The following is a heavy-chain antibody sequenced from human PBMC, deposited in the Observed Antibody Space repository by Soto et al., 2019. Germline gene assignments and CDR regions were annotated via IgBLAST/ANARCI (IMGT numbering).Heavy chain of an antibody. CDR3: SGYLGAYYYYGMDV. CDR1: GDSVTSGSYY. Sequence: SETLSLTCIVSGDSVTSGSYYWTWLRQPPGKGLEWIGYISYTGRTKYNPSLQSRVTISVDTSKNDFSLNLSSVTAADTAVYFWSGYLGAYYYYGMDVWGQGTTVTVSS. D-gene: IGHD3-3*01. J-gene: IGHJ6*02. CDR2: ISYTGRT. V-gene: IGHV4-61*03.